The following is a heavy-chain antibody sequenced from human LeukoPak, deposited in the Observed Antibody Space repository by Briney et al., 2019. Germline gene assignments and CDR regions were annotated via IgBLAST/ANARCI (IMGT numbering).Heavy chain of an antibody. D-gene: IGHD6-13*01. J-gene: IGHJ4*02. V-gene: IGHV5-51*01. Sequence: GESMKISCKGSGYSFTSYWIGWGRPIPGKGLEWMGIIYPGGSDTGYSPSSQGQVTISADKSISTAYLQWSSLKASDTAMYYCAGRYSRNGAWSFYFDYWGQGTLVTVSS. CDR1: GYSFTSYW. CDR2: IYPGGSDT. CDR3: AGRYSRNGAWSFYFDY.